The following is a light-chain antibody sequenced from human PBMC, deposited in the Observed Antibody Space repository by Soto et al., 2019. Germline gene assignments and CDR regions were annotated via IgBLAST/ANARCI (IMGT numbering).Light chain of an antibody. CDR1: NIGIYS. CDR2: DGS. Sequence: SYELTQSPSVSVDPGQTARITCGGNNIGIYSVHWYQQRPGQAPVLVVYDGSDRPSGIPERFSGSNSGNTATLTIGRVEAADEADYYCQVWDNNGGHNYVFGPGTKVTVL. J-gene: IGLJ1*01. CDR3: QVWDNNGGHNYV. V-gene: IGLV3-21*02.